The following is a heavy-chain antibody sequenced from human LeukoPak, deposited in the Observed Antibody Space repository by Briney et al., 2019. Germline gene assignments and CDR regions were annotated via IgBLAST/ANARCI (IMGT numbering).Heavy chain of an antibody. Sequence: SETLSLTCTVSGGSISSDNYQWSWIRQPPGKGLEWIGYINYSGSSYYSPSLRSRVTISVDTSKNQFFLKLSSVTAADTAVYYCARYGSGSTWFDPWGQGTLVTVSS. CDR3: ARYGSGSTWFDP. J-gene: IGHJ5*02. CDR2: INYSGSS. CDR1: GGSISSDNYQ. V-gene: IGHV4-30-4*01. D-gene: IGHD3-10*01.